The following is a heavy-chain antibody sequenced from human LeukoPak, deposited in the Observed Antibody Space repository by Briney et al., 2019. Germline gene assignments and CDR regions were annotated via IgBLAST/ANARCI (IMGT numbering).Heavy chain of an antibody. CDR1: GYTLTSYC. D-gene: IGHD2-2*01. Sequence: ASVKVSCKASGYTLTSYCIHWVRQAPAQGLEWMGIINPGSDTTNYAQKFQGRVTMTRDTSTGTVYMELTSLRSEDTAVYYCARDCSSTSCYLHYFDYWGQGTLVTVSS. V-gene: IGHV1-46*01. J-gene: IGHJ4*02. CDR2: INPGSDTT. CDR3: ARDCSSTSCYLHYFDY.